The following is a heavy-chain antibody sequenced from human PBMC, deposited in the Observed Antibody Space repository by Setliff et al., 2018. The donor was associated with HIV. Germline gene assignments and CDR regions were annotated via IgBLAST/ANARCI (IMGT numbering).Heavy chain of an antibody. CDR3: ARGGVRGYSYGEAFDI. CDR2: IISIFDKA. J-gene: IGHJ3*02. V-gene: IGHV1-69*13. Sequence: SVKVSCKSSGGSFNTYATNWVRQAPGQGLEWMGGIISIFDKANYAQKFHGSLTITADDSTRTVYMELNSLGSGDTAVYYCARGGVRGYSYGEAFDIWGQGTLVTVSS. CDR1: GGSFNTYA. D-gene: IGHD5-18*01.